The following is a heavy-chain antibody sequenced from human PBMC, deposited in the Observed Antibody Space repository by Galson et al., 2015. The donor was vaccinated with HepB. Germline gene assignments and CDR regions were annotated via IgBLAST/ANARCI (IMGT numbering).Heavy chain of an antibody. Sequence: SLRLSCAASGFTFSRYGMHWVRQAPGKGLEWVAVIWYDGSNKYYADSVKGRFTISRDNSKNTLYLQMNSLRAEDTAVYYCARELRDGSGSYTRWGQGTLVTVSS. J-gene: IGHJ4*02. D-gene: IGHD3-10*01. CDR2: IWYDGSNK. V-gene: IGHV3-33*01. CDR3: ARELRDGSGSYTR. CDR1: GFTFSRYG.